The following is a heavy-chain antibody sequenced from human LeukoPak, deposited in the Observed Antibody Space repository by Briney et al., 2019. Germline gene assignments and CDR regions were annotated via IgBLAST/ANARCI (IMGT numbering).Heavy chain of an antibody. Sequence: SETLSLTCIVSGGSISSGTYSWNWIRQPPGKGLEWIGHIYYSGSTYYNPSLKSRVNILVDTSKNQVSLKLSSVTAADTAVYYCARAFSYCGGDCYSHDYYYYMDVWGKGTTVTVS. V-gene: IGHV4-30-4*07. CDR2: IYYSGST. J-gene: IGHJ6*03. CDR3: ARAFSYCGGDCYSHDYYYYMDV. CDR1: GGSISSGTYS. D-gene: IGHD2-21*02.